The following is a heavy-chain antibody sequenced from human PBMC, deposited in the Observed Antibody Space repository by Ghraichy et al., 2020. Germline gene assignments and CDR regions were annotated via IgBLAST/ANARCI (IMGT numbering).Heavy chain of an antibody. J-gene: IGHJ4*02. Sequence: KVSCKASGYTFTSYGISWVRQAPGQGLEWMGWISAYNGNTNYAQKLQGRVTMTTDTSTSTAYMELRSLRSDDTAVYYCARDTTTVPAAIWEAPFDYWGQGTLVTVSS. V-gene: IGHV1-18*01. CDR3: ARDTTTVPAAIWEAPFDY. CDR2: ISAYNGNT. CDR1: GYTFTSYG. D-gene: IGHD2-2*02.